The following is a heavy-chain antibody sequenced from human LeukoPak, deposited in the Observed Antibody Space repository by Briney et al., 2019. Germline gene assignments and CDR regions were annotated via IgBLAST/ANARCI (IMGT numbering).Heavy chain of an antibody. CDR1: GDSVSRSDSY. V-gene: IGHV4-39*01. CDR3: ARRRYYEGSGYLD. D-gene: IGHD3-22*01. J-gene: IGHJ1*01. CDR2: IYYSGRT. Sequence: PSETLSLTCSVSGDSVSRSDSYWDWIRQPPGKGLEWIGTIYYSGRTYYSPSLKSRVTMSVDPSNNQFSLNLRSVTAADTAAYYCARRRYYEGSGYLDWGQGTLLSVSS.